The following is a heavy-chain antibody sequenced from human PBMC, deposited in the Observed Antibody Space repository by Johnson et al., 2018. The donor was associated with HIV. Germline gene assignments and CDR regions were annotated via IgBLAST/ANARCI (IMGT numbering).Heavy chain of an antibody. Sequence: VPLVESGGGLVQPGGSLRLSCAASGFTFSSYAMSWVRQAPGKGLEWVSAISGSGGSTHYADSVKGRFTISRDHSKNTLYLQMNSLRAEDTAIYYCAKDRYYYDSSGYYYVNDAFDIWGQGTMVTLSS. CDR1: GFTFSSYA. V-gene: IGHV3-23*04. D-gene: IGHD3-22*01. J-gene: IGHJ3*02. CDR2: ISGSGGST. CDR3: AKDRYYYDSSGYYYVNDAFDI.